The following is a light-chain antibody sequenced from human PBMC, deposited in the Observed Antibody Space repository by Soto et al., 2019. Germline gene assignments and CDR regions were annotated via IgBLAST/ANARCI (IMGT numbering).Light chain of an antibody. CDR2: STN. Sequence: QTVVSQEPSFSVSPGETVTLTCGLTSASALTSYYPSGYQQTPGQAPRTLIYSTNIRSSGVPDRFSGSILGNKAALTITGAQADDESDYYCALYVGSGTVVFGGGTKLTVL. CDR1: SASALTSYY. CDR3: ALYVGSGTVV. J-gene: IGLJ2*01. V-gene: IGLV8-61*01.